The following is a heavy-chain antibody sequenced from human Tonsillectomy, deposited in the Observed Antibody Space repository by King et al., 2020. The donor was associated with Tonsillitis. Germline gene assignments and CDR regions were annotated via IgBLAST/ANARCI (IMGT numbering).Heavy chain of an antibody. CDR1: GFTFSSYE. CDR3: ARENSSSGFYYYGMDV. Sequence: VQLVESGGGLVQPGVSLKLSCAASGFTFSSYEMNWVRQAPGKGLEWVSYITSSGSKIYYADSVKGRFTISRDNAKNTLSLQMTSLRAEDTSVDYCARENSSSGFYYYGMDVWGQGTTVTVSS. D-gene: IGHD3-22*01. CDR2: ITSSGSKI. V-gene: IGHV3-48*03. J-gene: IGHJ6*02.